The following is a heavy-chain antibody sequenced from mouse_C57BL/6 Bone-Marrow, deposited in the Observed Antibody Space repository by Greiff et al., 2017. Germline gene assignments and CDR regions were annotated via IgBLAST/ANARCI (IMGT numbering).Heavy chain of an antibody. CDR1: GYAFTNYL. V-gene: IGHV1-54*01. J-gene: IGHJ2*01. Sequence: QVQLQQSGAELVRPGTSVKVSCKASGYAFTNYLIEWVKQRPGQGLEWIGVLNPGSGGTNYNAKFKGKATLTAAKSSSTAYMQLSSLTSEDAAVYFCARAWYYFDYWGQGTTLTVSS. CDR3: ARAWYYFDY. CDR2: LNPGSGGT.